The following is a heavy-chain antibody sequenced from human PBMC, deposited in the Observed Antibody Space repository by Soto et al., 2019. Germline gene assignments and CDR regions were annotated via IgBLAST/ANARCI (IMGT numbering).Heavy chain of an antibody. V-gene: IGHV1-8*01. CDR1: GYTFTSYE. J-gene: IGHJ5*02. D-gene: IGHD3-3*01. CDR2: MNPNSGNT. Sequence: GASVKVSCKASGYTFTSYEINWVRQATGQGLEWMGWMNPNSGNTGYAQKFQGRVTMTRNTSISTAYMELSSLRSEDTAVYYCARLEGVYYFWSGFQNWFDPWGQRTLVTVSS. CDR3: ARLEGVYYFWSGFQNWFDP.